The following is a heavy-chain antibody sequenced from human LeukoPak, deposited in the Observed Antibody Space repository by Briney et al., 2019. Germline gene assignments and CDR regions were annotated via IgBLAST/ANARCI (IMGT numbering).Heavy chain of an antibody. CDR2: INSDGSST. V-gene: IGHV3-74*01. D-gene: IGHD6-13*01. CDR3: ARERVAAAGDY. Sequence: GGSLRLSCAASGFTFSSYGMHWVRQAPGKGLVWVSRINSDGSSTSYADSVKGRFTISRDNARNTLYLQMNSLRAEDTAVYYCARERVAAAGDYWGQGTLVTVAS. CDR1: GFTFSSYG. J-gene: IGHJ4*02.